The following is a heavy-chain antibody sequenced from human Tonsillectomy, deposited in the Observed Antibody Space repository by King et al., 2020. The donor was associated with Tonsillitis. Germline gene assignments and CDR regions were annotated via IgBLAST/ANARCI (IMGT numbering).Heavy chain of an antibody. Sequence: DVQLVESGGGLVQPGGSLRLSCAASGFTFSSFAMNWVRQAPGKGLECVSTISGSGGSTYYADSVKGRFTISRDNSKNTLYLQMDSLRAEDTAVYYCAKGGSGWYGGLDYWGQGTLVTVSS. J-gene: IGHJ4*02. D-gene: IGHD6-19*01. CDR3: AKGGSGWYGGLDY. CDR2: ISGSGGST. CDR1: GFTFSSFA. V-gene: IGHV3-23*04.